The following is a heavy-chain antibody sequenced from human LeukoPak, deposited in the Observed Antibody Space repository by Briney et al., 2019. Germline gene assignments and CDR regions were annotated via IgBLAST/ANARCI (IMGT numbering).Heavy chain of an antibody. D-gene: IGHD5-12*01. CDR2: IHRSGST. CDR3: AGTSSGYYSTDY. Sequence: KPSETLSLTCTVSGYSSSIDYYWGWIRQSPGKGLEWMGSIHRSGSTYYNPSLKSRVTISGDTSKSQFSLRLTSVTAADAAVYYCAGTSSGYYSTDYWGQGTLVTVSS. V-gene: IGHV4-38-2*02. CDR1: GYSSSIDYY. J-gene: IGHJ4*02.